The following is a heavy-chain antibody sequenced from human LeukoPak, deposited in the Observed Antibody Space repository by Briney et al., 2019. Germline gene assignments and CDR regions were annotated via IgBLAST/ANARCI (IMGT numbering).Heavy chain of an antibody. V-gene: IGHV4-39*07. CDR3: AREGGLRYFDWLPKDGWFDP. J-gene: IGHJ5*02. CDR1: GGSISSSSYY. Sequence: PSETLFLTCTVSGGSISSSSYYWGWIRQPPGKGLEWIGSIYYSGSTYYNPSLKSRVTISVDTSKNQFSLKLSSVTAADTAVYYCAREGGLRYFDWLPKDGWFDPWGQGTLVTVSS. CDR2: IYYSGST. D-gene: IGHD3-9*01.